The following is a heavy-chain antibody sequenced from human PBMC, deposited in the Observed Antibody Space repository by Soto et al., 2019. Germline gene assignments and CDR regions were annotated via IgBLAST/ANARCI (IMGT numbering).Heavy chain of an antibody. V-gene: IGHV1-8*02. CDR2: MNPSNGNT. CDR1: GYTFTAYD. D-gene: IGHD6-25*01. J-gene: IGHJ4*02. CDR3: ARRKERSGPHYFDY. Sequence: GASVKVSCKAAGYTFTAYDVSWGRQDSGQGLEWMGWMNPSNGNTGYAQKFQGRVTMTRNTSISTVYMELSGLRPDDTAVYYCARRKERSGPHYFDYWGQGTRVTVSS.